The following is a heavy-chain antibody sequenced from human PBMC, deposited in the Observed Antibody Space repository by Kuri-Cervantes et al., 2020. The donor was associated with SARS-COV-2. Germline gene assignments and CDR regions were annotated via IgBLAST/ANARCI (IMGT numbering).Heavy chain of an antibody. V-gene: IGHV4-59*01. CDR3: ATGSYYVAYDY. D-gene: IGHD1-26*01. CDR1: GGSISTYY. CDR2: LYYSGSI. Sequence: GSLRLSCTVSGGSISTYYWSWIRQPPGKGLEWIGYLYYSGSINYNPSLKSRVTISLDTSKNQFSLKLSSVTAADTAVYYCATGSYYVAYDYWGQGTLVTVSS. J-gene: IGHJ4*02.